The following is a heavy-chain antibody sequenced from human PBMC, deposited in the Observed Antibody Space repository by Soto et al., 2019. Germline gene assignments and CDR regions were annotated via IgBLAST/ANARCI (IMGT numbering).Heavy chain of an antibody. CDR3: EKGGVPARGRGGYTYALDYSDAYMDV. CDR2: MRGSGGST. Sequence: EEQLLESGGGLVQPGGSLSLSCAASGFTFNTYAMSWVRQAPGKGLEWVSAMRGSGGSTYYADSVKGRFTISRDNSKNTLNLNMNSLRAGDTADYYGEKGGVPARGRGGYTYALDYSDAYMDVWGKGTRVTVSS. CDR1: GFTFNTYA. V-gene: IGHV3-23*01. D-gene: IGHD5-18*01. J-gene: IGHJ6*03.